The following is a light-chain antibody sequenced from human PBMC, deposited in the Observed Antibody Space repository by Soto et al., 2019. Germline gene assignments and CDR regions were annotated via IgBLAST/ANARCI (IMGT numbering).Light chain of an antibody. CDR2: KTS. V-gene: IGKV1-5*03. J-gene: IGKJ1*01. Sequence: DIQLTQSPSTLSASVGDRVTITCRASQSISSWLAWYQQKPGKAPKFLIYKTSNLESGVPSRFSGSGSGTEFSLTIISLQPDDFATYYCQYYTTDCWTFGQGTKMEIK. CDR1: QSISSW. CDR3: QYYTTDCWT.